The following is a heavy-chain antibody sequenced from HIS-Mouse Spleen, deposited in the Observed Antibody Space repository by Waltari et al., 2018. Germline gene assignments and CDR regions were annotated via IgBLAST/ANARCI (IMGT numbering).Heavy chain of an antibody. Sequence: EVQLLESGGGLVQPGGSLRLSCAASGFTFSSYAMSWVRQAPGEGLEWVSASSGSGGSTYYADSVKGRFTISRDNSKNTLYLQMNSLRAEDTAVYYCAKDPPIVLMVYAMNYFDYWGQGTLVTVSS. CDR2: SSGSGGST. D-gene: IGHD2-8*01. V-gene: IGHV3-23*01. CDR3: AKDPPIVLMVYAMNYFDY. CDR1: GFTFSSYA. J-gene: IGHJ4*02.